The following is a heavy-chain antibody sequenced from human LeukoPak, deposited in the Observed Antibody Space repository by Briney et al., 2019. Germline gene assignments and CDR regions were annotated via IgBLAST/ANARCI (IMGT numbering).Heavy chain of an antibody. CDR2: FDPEDGET. D-gene: IGHD3-22*01. Sequence: ASVKVSCKVSGYTLTELSMHWVRQAPGKGLEWMGGFDPEDGETIYAQKFQGRVTMTEDTSTDTAYMELSSLRSEDTAVYYCASRGYSPNYYYYGMDVWGQGTTVTVSS. CDR3: ASRGYSPNYYYYGMDV. J-gene: IGHJ6*02. CDR1: GYTLTELS. V-gene: IGHV1-24*01.